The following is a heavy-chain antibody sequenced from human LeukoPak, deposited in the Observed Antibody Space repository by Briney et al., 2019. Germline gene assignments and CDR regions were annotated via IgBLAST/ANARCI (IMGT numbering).Heavy chain of an antibody. D-gene: IGHD5-18*01. CDR2: INPSGGST. J-gene: IGHJ6*03. Sequence: GASVKVSCKASGYTFTSYYMHWVRLAPGQGLEWMGIINPSGGSTSCAQKFQGRVTMTRDTSTSTVYMELSSLRSEDTAVYYCARGSYGALYYYYYMDVWGKGTTVTVSS. CDR3: ARGSYGALYYYYYMDV. CDR1: GYTFTSYY. V-gene: IGHV1-46*01.